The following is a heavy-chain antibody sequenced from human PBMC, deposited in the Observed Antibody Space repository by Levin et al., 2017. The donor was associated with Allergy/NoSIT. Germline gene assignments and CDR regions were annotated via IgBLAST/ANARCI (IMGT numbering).Heavy chain of an antibody. D-gene: IGHD2/OR15-2a*01. Sequence: GGSLRLSCAASGFAFSNFAMSWVRQAPGKGLEWVSVISGSGATTYYADSVKGRFTISRDNSKNTLYLQMNSLRAEDTAVYYCAKRLTYSTTWYYFEYWGLGTLVTVSS. CDR2: ISGSGATT. J-gene: IGHJ4*02. V-gene: IGHV3-23*01. CDR1: GFAFSNFA. CDR3: AKRLTYSTTWYYFEY.